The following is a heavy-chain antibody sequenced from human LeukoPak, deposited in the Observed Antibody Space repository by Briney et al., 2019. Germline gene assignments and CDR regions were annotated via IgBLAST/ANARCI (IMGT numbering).Heavy chain of an antibody. J-gene: IGHJ6*03. CDR2: IRYDGSNK. Sequence: GGSLRLSCAASGFTFISYGMYWVRQAPGKGLESVAFIRYDGSNKYYADSVKGRFTVSRDNSKNTLYLQMKSLRAEDTAVYYCAKSGGSGDYYYMDVWGKGTTVTISS. CDR1: GFTFISYG. V-gene: IGHV3-30*02. CDR3: AKSGGSGDYYYMDV. D-gene: IGHD3-10*01.